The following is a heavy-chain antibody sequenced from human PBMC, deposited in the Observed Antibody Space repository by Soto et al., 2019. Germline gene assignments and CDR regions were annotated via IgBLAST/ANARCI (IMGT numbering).Heavy chain of an antibody. CDR3: GRLMACAATNSYYDYYYGMDV. J-gene: IGHJ6*02. D-gene: IGHD5-12*01. CDR2: IDSSDSYT. Sequence: GESLKFSCTGSGYSFTSYWISWVRQMPGKGLERMGRIDSSDSYTNYTPSLQRHATISADKSISTAYLQWSSLKASDTAMYYCGRLMACAATNSYYDYYYGMDVWGQGTTVNVSS. V-gene: IGHV5-10-1*01. CDR1: GYSFTSYW.